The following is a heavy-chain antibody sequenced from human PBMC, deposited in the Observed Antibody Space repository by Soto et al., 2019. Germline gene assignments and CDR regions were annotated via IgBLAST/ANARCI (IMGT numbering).Heavy chain of an antibody. J-gene: IGHJ4*02. CDR2: VNPSGGHP. D-gene: IGHD2-21*02. V-gene: IGHV1-46*01. CDR3: ARGGHVVVGTAALDY. CDR1: GDTFTDYY. Sequence: QVQLMQSGAEVKKPGASVKVSCKASGDTFTDYYIHWVRQAPGQGLEWMGTVNPSGGHPTYAQHFLVRVTMTRDTSTSKLYMELTSLTSEDPAIYYCARGGHVVVGTAALDYWGQGTLVTVSS.